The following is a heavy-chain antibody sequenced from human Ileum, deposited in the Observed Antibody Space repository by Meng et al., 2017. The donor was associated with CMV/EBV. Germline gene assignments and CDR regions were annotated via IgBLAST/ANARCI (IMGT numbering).Heavy chain of an antibody. CDR1: GDFISSSNW. J-gene: IGHJ3*02. Sequence: GSLRLSCGVSGDFISSSNWWSWVRQSPGKGLEWIGEIYHSGSTNYNPSLKSRVTTSVDKSKNQFSLKLTSVTAADTAVYYCARVSIAAAGTNAFDIWGQGTMVTVSS. CDR3: ARVSIAAAGTNAFDI. CDR2: IYHSGST. D-gene: IGHD6-13*01. V-gene: IGHV4-4*02.